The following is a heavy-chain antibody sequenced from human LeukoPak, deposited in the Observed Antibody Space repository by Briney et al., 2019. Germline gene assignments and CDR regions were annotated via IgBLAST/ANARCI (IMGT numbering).Heavy chain of an antibody. CDR3: ARDLLVGGSGYHY. CDR1: GFTFSSYW. V-gene: IGHV3-7*01. CDR2: IKQDGSEK. Sequence: GGSLRLSCAASGFTFSSYWMSWVRQAPGKGLEWVANIKQDGSEKYYVDSVKGRFTISRDNAKNSLYLQMNSLRAEDTAVYYCARDLLVGGSGYHYWGQGTLVTVSS. J-gene: IGHJ4*02. D-gene: IGHD3-22*01.